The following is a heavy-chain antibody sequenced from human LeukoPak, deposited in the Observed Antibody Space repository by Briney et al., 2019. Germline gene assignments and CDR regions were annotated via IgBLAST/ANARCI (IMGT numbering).Heavy chain of an antibody. D-gene: IGHD2-15*01. Sequence: PGGSLRLSCAASGFTFSSFSMNWVRQAPGKGLEWVSSISSSSSYIYYADAVKGRFTISGDNAKNSLYLQMNSLRAEDTAVYYCARDQDVYCSGGSCTSFDIWGQGTMVTVSS. CDR3: ARDQDVYCSGGSCTSFDI. CDR1: GFTFSSFS. J-gene: IGHJ3*02. CDR2: ISSSSSYI. V-gene: IGHV3-21*01.